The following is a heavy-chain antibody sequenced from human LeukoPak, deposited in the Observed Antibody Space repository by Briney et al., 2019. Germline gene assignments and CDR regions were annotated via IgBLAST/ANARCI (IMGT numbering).Heavy chain of an antibody. CDR2: IKQDGSEK. V-gene: IGHV3-7*01. CDR3: ARDRVGATIGY. CDR1: GFTFSRYW. J-gene: IGHJ4*02. Sequence: PGGSLSLSCAASGFTFSRYWMSWVRQAPGKGLEWVANIKQDGSEKYYVDSVKGRFTISRDNAKNSLYLQMNSLRAEDTAVYYCARDRVGATIGYWGQGTLVTVSS. D-gene: IGHD1-26*01.